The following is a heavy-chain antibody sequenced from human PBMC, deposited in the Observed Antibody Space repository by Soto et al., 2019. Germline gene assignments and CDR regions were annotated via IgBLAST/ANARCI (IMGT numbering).Heavy chain of an antibody. CDR2: INHSGST. J-gene: IGHJ5*02. D-gene: IGHD5-12*01. CDR3: ARGRFRSVVATMGNNWFDP. Sequence: PSETLSLTCAVYGGSFSGYYWSWIRQPPGKGLEWIGEINHSGSTNYNPSLKSRVTVSVDTSKNQFSLKLSSVTAADTAVYYCARGRFRSVVATMGNNWFDPWGQGTLVTVSS. V-gene: IGHV4-34*01. CDR1: GGSFSGYY.